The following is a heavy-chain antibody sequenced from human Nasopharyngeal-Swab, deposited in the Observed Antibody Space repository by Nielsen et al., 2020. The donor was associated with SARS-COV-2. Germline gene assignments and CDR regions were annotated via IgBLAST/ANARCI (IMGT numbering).Heavy chain of an antibody. J-gene: IGHJ3*02. CDR2: ISAYNGNT. CDR3: ARRRYCTNGVCYGHNDAFDI. Sequence: WVRQAPGQGLEWMGWISAYNGNTNYEQKLQGRVTMTTETSRSTAYMELRSLRSDDTAVYYCARRRYCTNGVCYGHNDAFDIWGQGTMVTVSS. D-gene: IGHD2-8*01. V-gene: IGHV1-18*01.